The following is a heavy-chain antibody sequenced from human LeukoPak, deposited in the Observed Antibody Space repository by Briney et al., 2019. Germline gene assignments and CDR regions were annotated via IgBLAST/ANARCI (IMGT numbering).Heavy chain of an antibody. D-gene: IGHD4-23*01. V-gene: IGHV4-61*01. Sequence: SETLSLTCIVSGYSITSGYYWGWIRQPPGKGLEWIGYIFYSGSTNYNPSLKSRVTISVDTSKNQFSLKLSSVTAADTAVYYCARAVGYYFYYYYMDVWGKGTTVTISS. CDR3: ARAVGYYFYYYYMDV. CDR1: GYSITSGYY. CDR2: IFYSGST. J-gene: IGHJ6*03.